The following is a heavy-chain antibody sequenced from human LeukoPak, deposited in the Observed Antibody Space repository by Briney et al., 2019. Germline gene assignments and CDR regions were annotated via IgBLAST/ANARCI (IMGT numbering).Heavy chain of an antibody. Sequence: PSETLSLTCTVSGGSVSSGSYYWSWIRQPPGKGLEWIGYIYYSGSTNYNPSLKSRVTISVDTSKNQFSLKLSSVTAADTAVYYRARSIMITSQFDYWGQGTLVTVSS. CDR2: IYYSGST. V-gene: IGHV4-61*01. D-gene: IGHD3-16*01. CDR1: GGSVSSGSYY. CDR3: ARSIMITSQFDY. J-gene: IGHJ4*02.